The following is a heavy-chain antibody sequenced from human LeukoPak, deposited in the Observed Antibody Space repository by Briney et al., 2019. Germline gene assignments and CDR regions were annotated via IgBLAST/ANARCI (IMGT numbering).Heavy chain of an antibody. V-gene: IGHV4-4*07. CDR2: IYSSGST. J-gene: IGHJ4*02. D-gene: IGHD3-22*01. CDR3: AREAYYYDSSGYRKFDY. CDR1: GGSISSYY. Sequence: PSETLSLTCTVSGGSISSYYWSWIRQPAGKGLEWIGRIYSSGSTNYNPSLKSRVTMSVDTSKNQFSLKLSSVTAADTAVYYCAREAYYYDSSGYRKFDYWGQGTLVTVSS.